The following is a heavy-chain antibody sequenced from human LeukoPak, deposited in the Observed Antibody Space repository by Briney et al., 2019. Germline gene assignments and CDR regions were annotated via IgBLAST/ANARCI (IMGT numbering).Heavy chain of an antibody. CDR1: GFTFGDYA. CDR3: ARGYSGTYYDY. D-gene: IGHD1-26*01. CDR2: ISSSGSTI. Sequence: QTGGSLRLSCAASGFTFGDYAMTWVRQAPGKGLEWVSYISSSGSTIYYADSVKGRFTISRDSAKNSLFLQMNSLRAEDTALYYCARGYSGTYYDYWGQGTLVTVSS. J-gene: IGHJ4*02. V-gene: IGHV3-48*03.